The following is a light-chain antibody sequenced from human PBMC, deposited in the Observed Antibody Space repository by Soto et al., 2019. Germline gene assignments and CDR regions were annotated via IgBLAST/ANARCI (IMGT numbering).Light chain of an antibody. Sequence: QSALTQPASVSGSPGQSITISCTGTSSDVGSYNLVSWYQQHPGKAPKLMIYEGSKRPSGVSNRFSGSKSGNTAPLTISGLQAEDEADYYCCSYAGSSPVFGGGTKLTVL. J-gene: IGLJ2*01. V-gene: IGLV2-23*01. CDR3: CSYAGSSPV. CDR2: EGS. CDR1: SSDVGSYNL.